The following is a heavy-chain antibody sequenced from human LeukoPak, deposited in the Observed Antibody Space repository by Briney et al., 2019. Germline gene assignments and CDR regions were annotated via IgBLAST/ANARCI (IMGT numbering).Heavy chain of an antibody. CDR1: GFTFSSYW. V-gene: IGHV3-7*01. CDR2: IKQDGSEK. D-gene: IGHD6-19*01. J-gene: IGHJ4*02. CDR3: ARAARYSSGLNDY. Sequence: GGSLRLSCAASGFTFSSYWMSWVRQAPGKGLEWVANIKQDGSEKYYVDSVKGRFTISRDNAKNSLYLQMNSLRAEDTAVYYCARAARYSSGLNDYWGQGTLVTVSS.